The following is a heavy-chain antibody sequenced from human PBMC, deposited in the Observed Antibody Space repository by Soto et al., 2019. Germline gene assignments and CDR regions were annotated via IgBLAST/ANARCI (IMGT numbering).Heavy chain of an antibody. V-gene: IGHV3-23*01. Sequence: PGGSLRLSCAASGFTFSSYAMSWVRQAPGKGLEWVSAISGSGGSTYYADSVKGWFTISRDDSKNTLYLQMNSLRAEDTAVYYCAKGSDFTISTIPPAPDYWGQGTLVTVSS. CDR3: AKGSDFTISTIPPAPDY. CDR1: GFTFSSYA. CDR2: ISGSGGST. J-gene: IGHJ4*02. D-gene: IGHD3-9*01.